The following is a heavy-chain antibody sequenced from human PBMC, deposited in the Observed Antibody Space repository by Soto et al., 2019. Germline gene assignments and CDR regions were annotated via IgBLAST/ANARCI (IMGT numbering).Heavy chain of an antibody. CDR2: INHSGST. V-gene: IGHV4-34*01. CDR1: GGSFSGYY. J-gene: IGHJ4*02. CDR3: ARGKRYSSGWYILPFDY. D-gene: IGHD6-19*01. Sequence: SETLSLTCAVYGGSFSGYYWSWIRQPPGKGLEWIGEINHSGSTNYDPSLKSRVTISVDTSKNQFSLKLSSVTAADTAVYYCARGKRYSSGWYILPFDYWGQGTLVTVPQ.